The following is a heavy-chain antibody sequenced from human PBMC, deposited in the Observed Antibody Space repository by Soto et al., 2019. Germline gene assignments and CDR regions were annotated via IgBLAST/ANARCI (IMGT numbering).Heavy chain of an antibody. D-gene: IGHD2-2*01. Sequence: GESLKISCKGSGYSFTSYWIGWARQMPGKGLEWMGIIYPGDSDTRYSPSFQGQVTISADKSISTAYLQWSSLKASDTAMYYCARLAPPYCSSTSCQLDYWGQGTLVTVSS. CDR2: IYPGDSDT. CDR1: GYSFTSYW. V-gene: IGHV5-51*01. CDR3: ARLAPPYCSSTSCQLDY. J-gene: IGHJ4*02.